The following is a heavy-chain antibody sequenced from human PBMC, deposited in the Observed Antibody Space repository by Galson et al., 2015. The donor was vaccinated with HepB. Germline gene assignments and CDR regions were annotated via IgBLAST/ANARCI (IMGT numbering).Heavy chain of an antibody. CDR3: ASETGGYCSSTSCSGGY. CDR2: ISSDGGNT. D-gene: IGHD2-2*03. V-gene: IGHV3-64*02. Sequence: SLRLSCAASGFTFSSYSMHWVRQAPGKGLEYVSAISSDGGNTYYADSVKGRFTISRDNSKNTLFLQMNSLRAEDTAVYYCASETGGYCSSTSCSGGYWGQGTLVTVSS. CDR1: GFTFSSYS. J-gene: IGHJ4*02.